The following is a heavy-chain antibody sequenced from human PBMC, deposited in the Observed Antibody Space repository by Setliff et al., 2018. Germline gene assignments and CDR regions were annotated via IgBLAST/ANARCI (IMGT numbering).Heavy chain of an antibody. D-gene: IGHD3-10*01. CDR1: GFSFSSYA. V-gene: IGHV3-74*01. CDR2: SSEDGRST. Sequence: GGSLRLSCAASGFSFSSYAMSWVRQTPGKGLAWVSRSSEDGRSTSYADSVKGRVTISRDNAKNTLFLEFNSLRVEDMAIYYCARVMVSPFYFYMDVWGKGTTVTVSS. J-gene: IGHJ6*03. CDR3: ARVMVSPFYFYMDV.